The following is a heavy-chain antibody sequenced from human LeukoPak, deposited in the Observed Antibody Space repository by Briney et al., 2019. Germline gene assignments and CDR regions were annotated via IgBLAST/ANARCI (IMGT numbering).Heavy chain of an antibody. Sequence: GGSLRLSWAASGFTFDDYAMHWVRQAPGKGLEWVSGISWNSGSIGYADSVKGRFTISRDNAKNSLYLQTNSLRAEDTALYYCAKGVSGYQGGWFDPWGQGTLVTVSS. J-gene: IGHJ5*02. D-gene: IGHD3-22*01. V-gene: IGHV3-9*01. CDR3: AKGVSGYQGGWFDP. CDR2: ISWNSGSI. CDR1: GFTFDDYA.